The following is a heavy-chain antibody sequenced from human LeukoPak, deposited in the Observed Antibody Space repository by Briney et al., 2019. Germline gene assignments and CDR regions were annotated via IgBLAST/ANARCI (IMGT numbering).Heavy chain of an antibody. CDR1: GFTFDDYA. V-gene: IGHV3-9*01. J-gene: IGHJ4*02. CDR3: AKTVDYYDSSGYYSFDY. Sequence: GRSLRLSCAASGFTFDDYAMHWVRQAPGKGLEWVSGISWNSGSIGYADSVKGRFTISRDNAKNSLYLQINSLRAEDTALYYCAKTVDYYDSSGYYSFDYWGQGTLVTVSS. CDR2: ISWNSGSI. D-gene: IGHD3-22*01.